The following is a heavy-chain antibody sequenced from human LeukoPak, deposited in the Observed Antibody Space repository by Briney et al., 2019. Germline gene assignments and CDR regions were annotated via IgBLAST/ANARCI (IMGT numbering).Heavy chain of an antibody. D-gene: IGHD3-10*01. CDR1: GYTFTSYG. CDR2: ISAYNGNT. V-gene: IGHV1-18*01. CDR3: ARDYLVRGVLAYFDY. J-gene: IGHJ4*02. Sequence: ASVKVSCKASGYTFTSYGISWVRQAPGQGLEWMGWISAYNGNTNYAQKLQGRVTMTTDTSTCTAYMELRSLRSDDTAVYYCARDYLVRGVLAYFDYWGQGTLVTVSS.